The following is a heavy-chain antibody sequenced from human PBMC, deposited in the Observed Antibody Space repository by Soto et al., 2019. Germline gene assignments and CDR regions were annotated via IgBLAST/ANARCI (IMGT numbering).Heavy chain of an antibody. CDR1: GYTFSGYY. J-gene: IGHJ6*02. CDR2: INPKSGGT. CDR3: ARVFRSYYGMDV. Sequence: ASVKVSCKASGYTFSGYYMHWVLQAPGQGLEWMGWINPKSGGTKYAQKFQGRVTMTRDTSISTAYMELSRLRSDDTAVYYCARVFRSYYGMDVWGQGTTVTVSS. V-gene: IGHV1-2*02.